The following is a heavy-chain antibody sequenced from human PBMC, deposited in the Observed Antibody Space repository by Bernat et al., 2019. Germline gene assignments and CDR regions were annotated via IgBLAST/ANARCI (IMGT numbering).Heavy chain of an antibody. J-gene: IGHJ5*02. CDR2: IYYSGST. CDR1: GGSISSGGYY. D-gene: IGHD4-17*01. V-gene: IGHV4-31*03. CDR3: ARGGDYLWGPTNWFDP. Sequence: QVQLQESGPGLVKPSQTLSLTCTVSGGSISSGGYYWSWIRQHPGKGLEWIGYIYYSGSTYYNPSLKSRVTISVDTSKNQFSLKLSSVTAADTAVYYCARGGDYLWGPTNWFDPWGQGTLVTVSS.